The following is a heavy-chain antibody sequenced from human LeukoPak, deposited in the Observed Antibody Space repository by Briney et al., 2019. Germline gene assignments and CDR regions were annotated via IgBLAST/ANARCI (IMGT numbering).Heavy chain of an antibody. CDR1: GASISSNFYY. V-gene: IGHV4-39*01. CDR2: IYHSGNT. CDR3: ARWEMTTVTFDF. D-gene: IGHD5-24*01. Sequence: SETLSLTCTVSGASISSNFYYWGWIRQPPGKGLEWIGNIYHSGNTHYNPSLKSRVTISVDTSKNQFSLNLNSVTAAGTAVYYCARWEMTTVTFDFSGQGTLVTVSS. J-gene: IGHJ4*02.